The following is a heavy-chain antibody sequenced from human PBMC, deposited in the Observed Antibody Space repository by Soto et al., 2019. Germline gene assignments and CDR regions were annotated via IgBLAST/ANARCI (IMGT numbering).Heavy chain of an antibody. V-gene: IGHV4-31*03. J-gene: IGHJ5*02. CDR3: ARAPRGVITPSGRDWFDP. D-gene: IGHD3-10*01. Sequence: ASETLSLTCTVSGGSISSGGYYWSWIRQHPGKGLEWIGYIYYSGSTYYNPSLKSRVTISVDTSKNQFSLKLSSVTAADTAVYYCARAPRGVITPSGRDWFDPWGQGTLVTVSS. CDR1: GGSISSGGYY. CDR2: IYYSGST.